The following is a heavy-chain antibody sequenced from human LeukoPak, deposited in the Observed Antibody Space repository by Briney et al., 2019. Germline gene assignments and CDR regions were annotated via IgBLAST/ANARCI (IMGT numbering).Heavy chain of an antibody. CDR3: AKDLMANVYYYDSSGYPLDY. D-gene: IGHD3-22*01. CDR2: ISGSGGST. V-gene: IGHV3-23*01. CDR1: GCTFSSYA. Sequence: GGSLRLSCAASGCTFSSYAMSWVRQAPGKGLEWVSAISGSGGSTYYADSVKGRFTISRDNSKNTLYLQMNSLRAEDTAVYYCAKDLMANVYYYDSSGYPLDYWGQGTLVTVSS. J-gene: IGHJ4*02.